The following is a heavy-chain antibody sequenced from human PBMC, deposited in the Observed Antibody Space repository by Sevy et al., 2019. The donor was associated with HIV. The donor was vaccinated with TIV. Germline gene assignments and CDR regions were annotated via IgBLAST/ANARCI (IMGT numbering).Heavy chain of an antibody. J-gene: IGHJ4*01. V-gene: IGHV3-7*01. CDR1: GFTFNNFW. CDR2: IKPDGSES. CDR3: ARDVGGGYFDY. D-gene: IGHD3-16*01. Sequence: GGSLRLSCVASGFTFNNFWMAWVRQAPGKGLEWFANIKPDGSESNHVGSVKGRFTISRDNAKNSLYRQMNSLTAEDTAVYYWARDVGGGYFDYWGQGTLVTVSS.